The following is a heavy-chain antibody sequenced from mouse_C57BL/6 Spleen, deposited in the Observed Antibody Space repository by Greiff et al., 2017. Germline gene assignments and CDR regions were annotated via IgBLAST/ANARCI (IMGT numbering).Heavy chain of an antibody. CDR3: AKEGGLLNGYFSWFAY. V-gene: IGHV2-5*01. D-gene: IGHD2-3*01. J-gene: IGHJ3*01. Sequence: QVQLKQSGPGLVQPSQSLSITCTVSGFSLTSYGVHWVRQSPGKGLEWLGVIWRGGSTDYNAAFMSRLSITKDNSKSQVFFKMNSLQADDTAIYYCAKEGGLLNGYFSWFAYWGQGTLVTVSA. CDR2: IWRGGST. CDR1: GFSLTSYG.